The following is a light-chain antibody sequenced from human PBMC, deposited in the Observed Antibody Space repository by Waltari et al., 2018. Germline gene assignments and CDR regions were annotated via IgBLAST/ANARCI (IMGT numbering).Light chain of an antibody. Sequence: DIQLTQSPSFLSASVGDRVTITCRVSQGISSYLTWFQQKPGKAPKLLIYAASTLQSGVPSRFSGSGSGIEFTLTISSLQPEDFATYYCHQVNTYPLTFGGGTKVEIK. CDR2: AAS. V-gene: IGKV1-9*01. J-gene: IGKJ4*01. CDR1: QGISSY. CDR3: HQVNTYPLT.